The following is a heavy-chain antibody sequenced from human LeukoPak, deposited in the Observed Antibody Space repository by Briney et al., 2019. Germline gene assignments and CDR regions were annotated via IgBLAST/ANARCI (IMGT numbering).Heavy chain of an antibody. CDR1: GYTFTDYY. CDR2: INLNSGGT. J-gene: IGHJ4*02. V-gene: IGHV1-2*02. D-gene: IGHD3-10*01. Sequence: ASVKVSCKASGYTFTDYYMHWVRQAPGQGLEWMGWINLNSGGTNYAQKFRGRVTMTRDTSISTAYMELSRLRSDDTAVYYCARDSGSGHGDYWGQGTLVTVSS. CDR3: ARDSGSGHGDY.